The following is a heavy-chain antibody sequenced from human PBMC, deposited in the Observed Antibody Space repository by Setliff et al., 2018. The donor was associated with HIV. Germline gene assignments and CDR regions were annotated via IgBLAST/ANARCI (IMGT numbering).Heavy chain of an antibody. CDR1: GLTFSTYS. Sequence: GGSLRLSCAASGLTFSTYSINWVRQAPGQGLEWVSFISSSSESISYADSVKGRFTISRDNGKNSLYLQMNSLRGEDTAVYYCATTSHGYSTGWGPDYWGQGTLVTVSS. CDR3: ATTSHGYSTGWGPDY. CDR2: ISSSSESI. V-gene: IGHV3-48*01. J-gene: IGHJ4*02. D-gene: IGHD6-19*01.